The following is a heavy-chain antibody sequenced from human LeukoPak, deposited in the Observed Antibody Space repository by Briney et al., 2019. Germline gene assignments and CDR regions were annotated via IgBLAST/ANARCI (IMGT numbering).Heavy chain of an antibody. CDR3: ARDFGYSSSWYPSAEYFQH. D-gene: IGHD6-13*01. V-gene: IGHV3-33*08. CDR1: GSTFSSYG. Sequence: PGGSLRLSCAASGSTFSSYGMHWVRQAPGKGLEWVAVIWYDGSNKYYADSVKGRFTISRDNSKNTLYLQINSLRAEDTAVYYCARDFGYSSSWYPSAEYFQHWGQGTLVTVSS. J-gene: IGHJ1*01. CDR2: IWYDGSNK.